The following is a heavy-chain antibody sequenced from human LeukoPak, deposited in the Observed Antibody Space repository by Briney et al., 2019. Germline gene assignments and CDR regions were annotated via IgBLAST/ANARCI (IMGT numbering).Heavy chain of an antibody. D-gene: IGHD3-16*01. Sequence: GASVKVSCKASGGTFSSYAISWVRQAPGQGLEWVGWINPKNGGSNYAQKFQGRVTMTRDRSISTAYMELSRLTSDDTAVYYCARASFWESPINWFAHWGQGTLVTVSS. CDR1: GGTFSSYA. V-gene: IGHV1-2*02. J-gene: IGHJ5*02. CDR3: ARASFWESPINWFAH. CDR2: INPKNGGS.